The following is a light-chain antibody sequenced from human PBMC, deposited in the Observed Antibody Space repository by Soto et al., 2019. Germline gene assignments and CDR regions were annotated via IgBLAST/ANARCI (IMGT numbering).Light chain of an antibody. Sequence: QSVLTQPASVSGSPGQSSTISCTGTSSNVGSYKLVSWYQQQPCKAPKLMIFEVNKPPSGVYNRFSGSKSGNTASLTISGLNVEDEADDYCCSSGGSPTYVFVTGTKLTVL. J-gene: IGLJ1*01. V-gene: IGLV2-23*02. CDR2: EVN. CDR1: SSNVGSYKL. CDR3: CSSGGSPTYV.